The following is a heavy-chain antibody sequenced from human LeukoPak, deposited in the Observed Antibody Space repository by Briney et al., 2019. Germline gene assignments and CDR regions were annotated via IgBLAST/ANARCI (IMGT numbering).Heavy chain of an antibody. D-gene: IGHD6-13*01. CDR2: MNPNSGNT. J-gene: IGHJ6*02. CDR3: AREAYSSSWYGFSGYYYYYGMDV. V-gene: IGHV1-8*01. Sequence: ASVKVSCKASGYTFTGYDINWVRQATGQGLEWMGWMNPNSGNTGYAQKFQGRVTMTRNTSISTAYMELSSLRSEDTAVYYCAREAYSSSWYGFSGYYYYYGMDVWGQGTMVTVSS. CDR1: GYTFTGYD.